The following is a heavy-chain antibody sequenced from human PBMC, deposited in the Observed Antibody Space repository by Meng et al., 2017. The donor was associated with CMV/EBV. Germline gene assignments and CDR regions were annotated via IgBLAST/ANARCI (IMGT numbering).Heavy chain of an antibody. D-gene: IGHD6-13*01. V-gene: IGHV4-30-4*08. CDR1: GGSISSGDYY. Sequence: TVSGGSISSGDYYWSWIRQPPGKGLEWIGSIYYSGSTYYNPSLKSRVTISVDTSKNQFSLKLSSVTAADTAVYYCARVRRQLAHFDYWGQGTLVTVSS. CDR2: IYYSGST. CDR3: ARVRRQLAHFDY. J-gene: IGHJ4*02.